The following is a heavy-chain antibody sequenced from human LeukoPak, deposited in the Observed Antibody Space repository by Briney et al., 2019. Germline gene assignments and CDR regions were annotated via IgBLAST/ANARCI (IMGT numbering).Heavy chain of an antibody. D-gene: IGHD2-2*01. J-gene: IGHJ5*02. V-gene: IGHV4-59*01. CDR3: ARGPIVVVPAATTYNWLDP. CDR2: IYYSGST. Sequence: SETLSLTCTVSGGSISSYYWSWIRQPPGKGLEWIGYIYYSGSTNYNPSLKSRVTISVDTSKNQFSLKLSSVTAADTAVYYCARGPIVVVPAATTYNWLDPWGQGTLVTVSS. CDR1: GGSISSYY.